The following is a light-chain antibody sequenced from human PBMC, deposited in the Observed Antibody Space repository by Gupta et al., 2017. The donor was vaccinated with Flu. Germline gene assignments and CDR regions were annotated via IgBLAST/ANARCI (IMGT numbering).Light chain of an antibody. CDR1: QSVNSSY. J-gene: IGKJ4*01. Sequence: EIVLTQSPDTLSLSPGERATLSCSASQSVNSSYLAWYQQKPGQAPRLLIYGASSRATGIPDRFSGSGSGTDFTLTISRREPEDFAVYSCQQEGSSLLTFGGGTKVEIK. V-gene: IGKV3-20*01. CDR3: QQEGSSLLT. CDR2: GAS.